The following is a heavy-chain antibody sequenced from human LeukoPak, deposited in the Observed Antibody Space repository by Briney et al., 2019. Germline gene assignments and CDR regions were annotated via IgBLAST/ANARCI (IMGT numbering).Heavy chain of an antibody. V-gene: IGHV3-23*01. D-gene: IGHD3-9*01. CDR3: AKEVESDILTGQSIGDAFDI. Sequence: PGGSLRLSCIVSGFTLSSYEMSWIRQAPGKGLEWVASIEYSGGSAYYADSVKGRFTISRDNSKNTLYLQMNSLRAEDTAVYYCAKEVESDILTGQSIGDAFDIWGQGTMVTVSS. CDR1: GFTLSSYE. CDR2: IEYSGGSA. J-gene: IGHJ3*02.